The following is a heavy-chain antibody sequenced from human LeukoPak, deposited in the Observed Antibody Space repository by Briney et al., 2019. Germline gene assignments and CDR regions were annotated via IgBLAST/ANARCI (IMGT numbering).Heavy chain of an antibody. Sequence: GGSLRLSCAASGFTFSSYAMSWVRQAPGKGLEWVSAISGSGGSTYYADSVKGRFTISRDNSKNTLYLQMNTLRAEDTAVYYCAKATYYDFWSGHDYWGQGTLVTVSA. CDR1: GFTFSSYA. D-gene: IGHD3-3*01. V-gene: IGHV3-23*01. J-gene: IGHJ4*02. CDR2: ISGSGGST. CDR3: AKATYYDFWSGHDY.